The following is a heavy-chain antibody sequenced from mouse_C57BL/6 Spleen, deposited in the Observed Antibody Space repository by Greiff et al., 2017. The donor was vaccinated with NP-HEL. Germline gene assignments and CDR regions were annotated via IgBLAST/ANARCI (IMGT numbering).Heavy chain of an antibody. Sequence: VQLQQSGAELVRPGTSVKMSCKASGYTFTNYWIGCAKQRPGHGLEWIGDIYPGGGYTNYNEKFKGKATLTADKSSSTAYMQFSSLTSEDSAIYYCARKRDGTYYFDYWGQGTTLTVSS. J-gene: IGHJ2*01. D-gene: IGHD2-3*01. CDR3: ARKRDGTYYFDY. V-gene: IGHV1-63*01. CDR2: IYPGGGYT. CDR1: GYTFTNYW.